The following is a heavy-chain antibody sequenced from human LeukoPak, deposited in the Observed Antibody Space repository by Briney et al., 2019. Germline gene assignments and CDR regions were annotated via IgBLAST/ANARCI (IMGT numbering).Heavy chain of an antibody. Sequence: GGSLRLSCAASGFTFSSYWMSWVRQAPGKGLEWVANIKQDGSEKYYVDSVKGRFTISRDNAKNSLYLQMNSPRAEDTAVYYCAREGQGARGYSYGLDYWGQGTLVTVSS. V-gene: IGHV3-7*01. CDR2: IKQDGSEK. D-gene: IGHD5-18*01. J-gene: IGHJ4*02. CDR1: GFTFSSYW. CDR3: AREGQGARGYSYGLDY.